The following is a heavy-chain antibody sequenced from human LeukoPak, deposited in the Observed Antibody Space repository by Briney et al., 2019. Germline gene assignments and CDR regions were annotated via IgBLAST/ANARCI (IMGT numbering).Heavy chain of an antibody. CDR1: GFTFSSYN. CDR3: ARSVLGAVAGYFDY. CDR2: ISTSSSYI. Sequence: TGGSLRLSCAASGFTFSSYNMNWVRQAPGKGLEWVSSISTSSSYIYYADSMKGRFTISRDNAKNSLYLQMNSLRAEDTAVYYCARSVLGAVAGYFDYWGQGTLVTVSS. D-gene: IGHD6-19*01. V-gene: IGHV3-21*01. J-gene: IGHJ4*02.